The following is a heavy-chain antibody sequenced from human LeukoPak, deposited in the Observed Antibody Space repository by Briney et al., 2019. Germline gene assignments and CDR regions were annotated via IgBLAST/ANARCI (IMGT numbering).Heavy chain of an antibody. J-gene: IGHJ6*02. CDR2: ISYDGSNK. D-gene: IGHD1-26*01. Sequence: GRSLRLSCAASGFTFNSYAMHWVRQAPGKGLEWVAVISYDGSNKYYADSVKGRLTISRDNSKNTLYLQMNDLRAEDTAVYYCARGGVGALYYYGMDVWGQGTTVTVSS. CDR1: GFTFNSYA. CDR3: ARGGVGALYYYGMDV. V-gene: IGHV3-30-3*01.